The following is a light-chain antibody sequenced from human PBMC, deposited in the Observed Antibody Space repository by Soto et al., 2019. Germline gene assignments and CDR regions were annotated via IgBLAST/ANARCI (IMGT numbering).Light chain of an antibody. CDR3: QHYKMYSPWT. CDR2: KAS. J-gene: IGKJ1*01. CDR1: QTISSW. Sequence: DIQMTQSPSTLSGSVGDRVTITCRASQTISSWLAWYQQKPGKAPKLLIYKASTLKSGVPSRFSGSGSGTEFTLTISSLQPDDFATCYCQHYKMYSPWTFGQGTKVDI. V-gene: IGKV1-5*03.